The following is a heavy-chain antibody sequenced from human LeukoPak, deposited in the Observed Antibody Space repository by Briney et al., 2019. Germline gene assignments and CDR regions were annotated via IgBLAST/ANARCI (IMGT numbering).Heavy chain of an antibody. D-gene: IGHD3-3*01. V-gene: IGHV1-46*01. Sequence: ASVKVSCKASGYTFTGYYMHWVRQAPGQGLEWMGWINPSGGSTSYAQKFQGRVTMTRDTSTSTVYMELSSLRSEDTAVYYCARFPMYDFWSGYLDYWGQGTLVTVSS. CDR2: INPSGGST. J-gene: IGHJ4*02. CDR1: GYTFTGYY. CDR3: ARFPMYDFWSGYLDY.